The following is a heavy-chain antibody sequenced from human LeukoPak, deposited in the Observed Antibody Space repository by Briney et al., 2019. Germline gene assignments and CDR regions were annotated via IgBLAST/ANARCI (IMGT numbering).Heavy chain of an antibody. Sequence: QPGGSLRLSCAASGFTFSSYGMHWVRQAPGKGLEWVAVIWYDGSNKYYGDSVKGRFTISRDNSKNTLYLQMNSPRAEDTAVYYCARAGSLVIREYYCDYWGQGTLVTVSS. D-gene: IGHD3-9*01. J-gene: IGHJ4*02. CDR2: IWYDGSNK. CDR3: ARAGSLVIREYYCDY. CDR1: GFTFSSYG. V-gene: IGHV3-33*01.